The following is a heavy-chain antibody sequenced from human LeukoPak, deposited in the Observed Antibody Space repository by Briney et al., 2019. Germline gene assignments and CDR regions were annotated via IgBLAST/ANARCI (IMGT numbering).Heavy chain of an antibody. D-gene: IGHD3-22*01. CDR3: ARNYYDSSGYVVNGAFDI. V-gene: IGHV3-21*01. Sequence: PGGSLRLSCAASGFTSSSYTMTWVRQAPGKGLEWVSSISRSSNYIYYADSLKGRLTISRDNAKNSLYLQVNSLRAEDTAVYYCARNYYDSSGYVVNGAFDIWGQGTMVTVSS. J-gene: IGHJ3*02. CDR1: GFTSSSYT. CDR2: ISRSSNYI.